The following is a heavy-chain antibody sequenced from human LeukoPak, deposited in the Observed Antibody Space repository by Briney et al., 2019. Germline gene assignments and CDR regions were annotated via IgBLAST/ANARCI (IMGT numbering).Heavy chain of an antibody. V-gene: IGHV3-23*01. CDR1: GFTFSSYA. Sequence: GGSLRLSCAASGFTFSSYAMSGVRQAPGKGLEWVSAISGSGGSTYYADSVKGRFTISRDNSKNTLYLQMNSLRAEDTAVYYCAKVEVGNYDFWSGYYFLYWGQGTLVTVSS. CDR2: ISGSGGST. D-gene: IGHD3-3*01. CDR3: AKVEVGNYDFWSGYYFLY. J-gene: IGHJ4*02.